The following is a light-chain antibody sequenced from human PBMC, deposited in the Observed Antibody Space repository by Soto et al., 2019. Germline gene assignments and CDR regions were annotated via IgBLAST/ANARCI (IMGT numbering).Light chain of an antibody. V-gene: IGLV2-23*02. CDR3: CSYAGSYYV. J-gene: IGLJ1*01. CDR1: SSDVGSYNL. CDR2: EVS. Sequence: QSVLTQPASVSGSPGQSITISCTGTSSDVGSYNLVSWYQQHPGKAPKLMIYEVSKQPSGVSNRFSGSKSGNTASLTISGLQAEDEADYYCCSYAGSYYVFGTGTKVTVL.